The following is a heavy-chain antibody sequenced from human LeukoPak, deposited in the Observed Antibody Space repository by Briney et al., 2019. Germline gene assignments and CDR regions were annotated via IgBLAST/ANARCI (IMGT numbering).Heavy chain of an antibody. V-gene: IGHV3-23*01. CDR2: ISGSGGST. Sequence: GGSLRLSCAASGFTSSSYAMSWVRQAPGKGLEWVSAISGSGGSTYYADSVKGRFTISRDNSKNTLYLQMNSLRAEDTALYYCAKRMSYYFDYWGQGTLVTVSS. CDR1: GFTSSSYA. J-gene: IGHJ4*02. CDR3: AKRMSYYFDY. D-gene: IGHD2/OR15-2a*01.